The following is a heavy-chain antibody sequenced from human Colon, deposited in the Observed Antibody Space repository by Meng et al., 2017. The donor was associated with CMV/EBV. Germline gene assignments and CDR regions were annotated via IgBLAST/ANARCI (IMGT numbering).Heavy chain of an antibody. J-gene: IGHJ4*02. D-gene: IGHD3-10*01. Sequence: QGQLRESGPGLVKPSETLSLTCTVSGASITSYYWSWIRQPAGKGLEWIGRVYISGNTNYSPSLKSRVTMSIDTSKNQLSLNIRSVTAADTAVYYCARDSNLSGLAYWGQGTLVTVSS. V-gene: IGHV4-4*07. CDR1: GASITSYY. CDR2: VYISGNT. CDR3: ARDSNLSGLAY.